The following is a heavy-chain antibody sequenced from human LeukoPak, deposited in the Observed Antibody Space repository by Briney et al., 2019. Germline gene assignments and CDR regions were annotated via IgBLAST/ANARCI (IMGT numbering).Heavy chain of an antibody. V-gene: IGHV3-23*01. Sequence: GGSLRLSCAASGFTFSSYAMSWVRQSPGKGLEWVSVISGSGGSTYYADCVKGRFTISRDNSKNTLYLQMNSLRAEDTAVYYCAKGMTYYYDSSDYPFEYWGQGTLVTVSS. CDR3: AKGMTYYYDSSDYPFEY. J-gene: IGHJ4*02. CDR2: ISGSGGST. CDR1: GFTFSSYA. D-gene: IGHD3-22*01.